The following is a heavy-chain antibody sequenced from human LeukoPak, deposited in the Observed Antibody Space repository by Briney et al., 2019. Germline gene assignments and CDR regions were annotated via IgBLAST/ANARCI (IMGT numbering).Heavy chain of an antibody. V-gene: IGHV3-48*01. J-gene: IGHJ5*02. CDR1: GFSLSGSS. Sequence: AGRCLRPACSAAGFSLSGSSIDSGRQAPGDGMGWGSYMNSSSITINYANSVKGRLAISRDNVKNSLELQMHSLRAEDTAMYYCARVYGSGRYRPFDPWGQGTLVTVSS. CDR2: MNSSSITI. CDR3: ARVYGSGRYRPFDP. D-gene: IGHD3-10*01.